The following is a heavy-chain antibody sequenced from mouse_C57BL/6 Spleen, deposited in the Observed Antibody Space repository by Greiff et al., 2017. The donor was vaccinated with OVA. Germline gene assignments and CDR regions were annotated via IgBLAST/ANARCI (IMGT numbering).Heavy chain of an antibody. V-gene: IGHV5-17*01. J-gene: IGHJ1*03. D-gene: IGHD1-1*01. CDR3: ARATLYYWYFDV. CDR2: ISSGSSTI. CDR1: GFTFSDYG. Sequence: EVKLVESGGGLVKPGGSLKLSCAASGFTFSDYGMHWVRQAPEKGLEWVAYISSGSSTIYYAATVKGRFTISRDNAKNTLFLQMTSLRSEDTAMYYCARATLYYWYFDVWGTGTTVTVSS.